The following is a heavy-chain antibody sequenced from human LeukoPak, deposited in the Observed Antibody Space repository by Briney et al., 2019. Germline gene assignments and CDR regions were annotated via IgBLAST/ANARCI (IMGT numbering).Heavy chain of an antibody. CDR1: GGSINSSSYY. CDR3: ARVLDRYNSGYYYCYYMDV. D-gene: IGHD5-24*01. V-gene: IGHV4-39*07. Sequence: SESLSLTCTVSGGSINSSSYYWGWIRQPPGKGLEWIGSIYHSGSTYYNPSLKSRVTISVDTSKNQFSLKLSSVTAADTAVYYCARVLDRYNSGYYYCYYMDVWGKGTTVTVSS. CDR2: IYHSGST. J-gene: IGHJ6*03.